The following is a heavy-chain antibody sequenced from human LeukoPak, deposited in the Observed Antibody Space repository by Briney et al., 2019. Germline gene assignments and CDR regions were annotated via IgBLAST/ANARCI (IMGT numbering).Heavy chain of an antibody. V-gene: IGHV3-74*01. CDR3: ARSDDITDWFDP. J-gene: IGHJ5*02. Sequence: AGSLSLSCVASGFTLRNYWMHWFRQSPGKGLVWVSRINSGGSNTNYADSGKRRFTISRDNTKNTLYLQMNSLRAEDTAVYYCARSDDITDWFDPWGQGTLVTVSS. CDR2: INSGGSNT. D-gene: IGHD2-15*01. CDR1: GFTLRNYW.